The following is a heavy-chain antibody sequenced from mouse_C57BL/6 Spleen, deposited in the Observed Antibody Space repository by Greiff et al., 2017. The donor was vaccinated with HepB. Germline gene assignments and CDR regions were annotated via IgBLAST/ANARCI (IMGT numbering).Heavy chain of an antibody. CDR1: GYTFTSYW. J-gene: IGHJ4*01. CDR3: ARFITTVVARAMDY. CDR2: IEPNSGGT. Sequence: QVQLQQPGAELVKPGASVKLSCKASGYTFTSYWMHWVKQSPGRGLEWIGRIEPNSGGTKYNEKFKSKATLTVDKPSSTAYMQLSSLTSEDSAVYYCARFITTVVARAMDYWGQGTSVTVSS. D-gene: IGHD1-1*01. V-gene: IGHV1-72*01.